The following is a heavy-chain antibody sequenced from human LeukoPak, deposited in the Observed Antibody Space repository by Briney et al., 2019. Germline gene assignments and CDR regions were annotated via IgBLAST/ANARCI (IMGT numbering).Heavy chain of an antibody. CDR1: GYTFTTYDITYG. J-gene: IGHJ3*02. V-gene: IGHV1-18*01. Sequence: ASVKVSCKASGYTFTTYDITYGISWVRQAPGQGLEWMGWISAYNGNTNYAQKLQGRVTMTTDTSTSTAYMELRSLRSDDTAVYYCARENWNVYAFDIWGQGTMVTVSS. CDR2: ISAYNGNT. CDR3: ARENWNVYAFDI. D-gene: IGHD1-1*01.